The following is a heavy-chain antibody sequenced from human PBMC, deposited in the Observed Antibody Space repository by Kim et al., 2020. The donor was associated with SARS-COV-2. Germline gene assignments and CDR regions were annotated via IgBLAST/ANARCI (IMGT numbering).Heavy chain of an antibody. CDR2: ISNSSSYP. D-gene: IGHD3-22*01. Sequence: GGSLRLSCAASGFTFSDYYMRWIRQAPGKGLEWVSYISNSSSYPNYADSVKGRFTISRDNAKNSLYLQMNSLRAEDTAVYYCARSSNGSFWFDYWGQGTLVTVSS. CDR3: ARSSNGSFWFDY. J-gene: IGHJ4*02. V-gene: IGHV3-11*03. CDR1: GFTFSDYY.